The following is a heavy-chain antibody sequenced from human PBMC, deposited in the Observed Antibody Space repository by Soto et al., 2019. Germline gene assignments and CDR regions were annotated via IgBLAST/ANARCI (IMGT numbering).Heavy chain of an antibody. V-gene: IGHV3-33*01. CDR1: VFTFSSYG. Sequence: GGSLRLSCAASVFTFSSYGMHWVSQAPGKGLEWVAVIWYDGSNKYYADSVKGRFTISRDNSKNTLYLQMNSLRAEDTAVYYCARDSVRAAAGTGYYYYGMDVWGQGTTVTVSS. J-gene: IGHJ6*02. D-gene: IGHD6-13*01. CDR3: ARDSVRAAAGTGYYYYGMDV. CDR2: IWYDGSNK.